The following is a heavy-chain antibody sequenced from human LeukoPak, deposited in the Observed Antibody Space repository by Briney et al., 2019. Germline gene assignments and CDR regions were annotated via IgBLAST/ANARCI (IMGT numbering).Heavy chain of an antibody. CDR3: AKDIVVVPAAIYGMDV. J-gene: IGHJ6*02. V-gene: IGHV3-30*18. Sequence: GGSLRLSCAASGSTFSSYGMHWVRQAPGKGLEWVAVISYDGSNKYYADSVKGRFTISRDNSKNTLYLQMNSLRAEDTAVYYCAKDIVVVPAAIYGMDVWGQGTTVTVSS. CDR1: GSTFSSYG. D-gene: IGHD2-2*01. CDR2: ISYDGSNK.